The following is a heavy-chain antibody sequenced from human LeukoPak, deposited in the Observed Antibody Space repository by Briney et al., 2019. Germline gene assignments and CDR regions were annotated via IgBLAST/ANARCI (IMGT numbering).Heavy chain of an antibody. CDR1: GGSISSGGYY. J-gene: IGHJ4*02. CDR3: ARDLGSSGYYRYFDY. Sequence: SETLSLTCTDSGGSISSGGYYWSWIRQHPGKGLEWIGYIYYSGSTYYNPSLKSRVTISVDTSKNQFSLKLSSVTAADTAVYYCARDLGSSGYYRYFDYWGQGTLVTVSS. D-gene: IGHD3-22*01. CDR2: IYYSGST. V-gene: IGHV4-31*03.